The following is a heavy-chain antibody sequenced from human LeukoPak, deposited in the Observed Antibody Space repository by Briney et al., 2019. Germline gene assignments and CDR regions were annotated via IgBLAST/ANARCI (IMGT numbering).Heavy chain of an antibody. D-gene: IGHD3-22*01. CDR1: GGSINNYY. CDR2: IYSSGST. Sequence: SETLSLTCTVSGGSINNYYWSWIRQPAGKGLEWIGLIYSSGSTSYNHSLKSRVTMSVDTSKKQFSLRLSSVTAADTAVYYCARTPIYYFDNSGYYNWGQGTLVTVSS. J-gene: IGHJ4*02. V-gene: IGHV4-4*07. CDR3: ARTPIYYFDNSGYYN.